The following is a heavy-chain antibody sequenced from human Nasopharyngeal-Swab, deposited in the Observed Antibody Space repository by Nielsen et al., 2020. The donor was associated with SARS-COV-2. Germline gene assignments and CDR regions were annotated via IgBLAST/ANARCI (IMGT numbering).Heavy chain of an antibody. V-gene: IGHV4-34*01. D-gene: IGHD6-13*01. J-gene: IGHJ4*02. CDR3: ARGRGRSSWYLRFDY. CDR2: INHSGST. CDR1: GGSSSGYY. Sequence: SETLSLTCDVYGGSSSGYYWSWIRKPPGKGLEWIGEINHSGSTNYNPSLKSRVTISVDTAKNQYSLKLSSVTAADTAVYYCARGRGRSSWYLRFDYWGQGTLVTVSS.